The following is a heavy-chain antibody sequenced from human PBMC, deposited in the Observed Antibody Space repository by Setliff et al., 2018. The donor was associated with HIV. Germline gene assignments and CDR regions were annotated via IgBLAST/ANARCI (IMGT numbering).Heavy chain of an antibody. J-gene: IGHJ4*02. CDR2: IIPIFGTA. D-gene: IGHD7-27*01. Sequence: SVKVSCKASGVTFSSYAINWVRQAPGQGLEWMGRIIPIFGTANYAQKFQGRVTITADKSTSTAYMELSSLRSEDTAVYYCARQVGNKVLFDSWGQGTLVTVSS. V-gene: IGHV1-69*06. CDR1: GVTFSSYA. CDR3: ARQVGNKVLFDS.